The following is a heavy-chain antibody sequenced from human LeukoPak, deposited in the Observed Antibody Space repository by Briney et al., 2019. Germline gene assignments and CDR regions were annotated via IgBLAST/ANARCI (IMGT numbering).Heavy chain of an antibody. V-gene: IGHV4-34*01. CDR3: AGFNSVDD. J-gene: IGHJ4*02. Sequence: SETLSLSCAVYGGSFSGYYWTWIRQPPGKGLEWIGEINHSGSTNYNPSLKSRVTISVDTSKNQFSLRLSSVTAADTAVYYCAGFNSVDDWGQGTLVTVSS. D-gene: IGHD3-3*01. CDR2: INHSGST. CDR1: GGSFSGYY.